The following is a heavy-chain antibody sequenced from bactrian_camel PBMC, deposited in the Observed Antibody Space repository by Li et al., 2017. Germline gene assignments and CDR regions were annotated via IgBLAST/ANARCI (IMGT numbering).Heavy chain of an antibody. V-gene: IGHV3S53*01. CDR2: IDIRGST. D-gene: IGHD1*01. J-gene: IGHJ4*01. CDR3: AADPRRCLTLRDEYAT. CDR1: ENTANRNC. Sequence: VQLVESGGGSVQAGGSLTLSCAVAENTANRNCMAWFRQAPGKEREGLASIDIRGSTSYSDSVKVRFTISRDNAKSTLYLEMNSLIPEDTAMYFCAADPRRCLTLRDEYATWGLGTQVTVS.